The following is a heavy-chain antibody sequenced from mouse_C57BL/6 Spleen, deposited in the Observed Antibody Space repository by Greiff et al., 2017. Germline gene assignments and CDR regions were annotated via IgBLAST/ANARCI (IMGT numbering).Heavy chain of an antibody. D-gene: IGHD1-1*01. Sequence: QVQLQQPGAELVKPGASVKMSCKASGYTFTSYWITWVKQRPGQGLEWIGDIYPGSGSTNYNEKFKSKATLTVDTSSSTAYMQLCSLTSEDSAVYYCARWGYGSSYAALFDYWGQGTTLTVSS. CDR2: IYPGSGST. J-gene: IGHJ2*01. CDR3: ARWGYGSSYAALFDY. CDR1: GYTFTSYW. V-gene: IGHV1-55*01.